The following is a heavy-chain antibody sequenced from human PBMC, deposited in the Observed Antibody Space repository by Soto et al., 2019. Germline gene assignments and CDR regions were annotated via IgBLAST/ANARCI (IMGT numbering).Heavy chain of an antibody. Sequence: QITLKESGPTLVKPTQTLTLTCTLSGFSLNTRGVGVGWIRQPPGKALEWLALISWDGEKRYSPALQGRLTSTKDTSENQVVLTMTNMDPVDTATDYCAHRRGDRLTGHYYFDYWGQGTLVTVSS. CDR1: GFSLNTRGVG. D-gene: IGHD3-9*01. J-gene: IGHJ4*02. CDR3: AHRRGDRLTGHYYFDY. V-gene: IGHV2-5*02. CDR2: ISWDGEK.